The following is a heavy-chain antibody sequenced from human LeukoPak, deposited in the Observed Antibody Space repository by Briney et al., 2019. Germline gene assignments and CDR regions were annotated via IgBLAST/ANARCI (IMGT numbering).Heavy chain of an antibody. CDR3: AKDGEYQLLSFDY. V-gene: IGHV3-23*01. CDR1: GFTFSTYA. D-gene: IGHD2-2*01. Sequence: PGGSLRLSCAASGFTFSTYAMSWVRQAPGKGLEWVSAISGSGGSTYYADSVKGRFTISRDNSKNTLYLQMNSLRAEDTAVYYCAKDGEYQLLSFDYWGQGTLVTVSS. J-gene: IGHJ4*02. CDR2: ISGSGGST.